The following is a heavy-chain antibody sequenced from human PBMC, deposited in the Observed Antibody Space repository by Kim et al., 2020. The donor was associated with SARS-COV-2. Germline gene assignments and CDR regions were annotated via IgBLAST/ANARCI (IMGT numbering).Heavy chain of an antibody. CDR2: GDNT. CDR3: AKTGQLDS. V-gene: IGHV3-23*01. D-gene: IGHD5-18*01. Sequence: GDNTYYADSGKGRLTISRDNAKNTRYLQMNSRRAEDTAVYYCAKTGQLDSWGQGTLVTVSS. J-gene: IGHJ4*02.